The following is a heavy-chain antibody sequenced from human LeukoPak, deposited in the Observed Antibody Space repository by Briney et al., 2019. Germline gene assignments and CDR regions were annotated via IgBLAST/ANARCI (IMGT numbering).Heavy chain of an antibody. CDR2: INHSGST. CDR3: AREVVPAASPWFDP. V-gene: IGHV4-34*01. J-gene: IGHJ5*02. Sequence: SETLSLTCAVYAGSFSGYYWGWIRQPPGKGLEWIGEINHSGSTNYNPSLKSRVTISVDTSKNQFSLKLSSVTAADTAVYYCAREVVPAASPWFDPWGQGTLVTVSS. CDR1: AGSFSGYY. D-gene: IGHD2-2*01.